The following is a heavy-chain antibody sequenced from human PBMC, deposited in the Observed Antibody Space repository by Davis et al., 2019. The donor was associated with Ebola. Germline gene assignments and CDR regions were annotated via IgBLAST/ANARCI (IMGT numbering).Heavy chain of an antibody. CDR3: ARPPLAGSSSRLHFDY. V-gene: IGHV3-21*01. CDR1: GFTFSSYS. Sequence: GESLKISCAASGFTFSSYSMNWVRQAPGKGLEWVSSISSSSSYIYYADSVKGRFTISRDNSKNTLFLQMNSLRAEDTAVYYCARPPLAGSSSRLHFDYWGQGTLVTVSS. D-gene: IGHD6-6*01. CDR2: ISSSSSYI. J-gene: IGHJ4*02.